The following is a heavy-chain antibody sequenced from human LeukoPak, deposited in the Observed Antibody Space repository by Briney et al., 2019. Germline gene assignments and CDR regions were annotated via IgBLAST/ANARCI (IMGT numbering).Heavy chain of an antibody. CDR2: INPNTGAT. V-gene: IGHV1-2*02. D-gene: IGHD7-27*01. J-gene: IGHJ4*02. CDR1: GYTFTGYY. CDR3: ARDLKPNWGYYFDY. Sequence: GASVKVSCKASGYTFTGYYMHWVRQAPGQGLEWMGWINPNTGATSYAQKFRGRVTMTRDTSISTAYMELRSLRSDDTAVYYCARDLKPNWGYYFDYWGQGTLVTVSS.